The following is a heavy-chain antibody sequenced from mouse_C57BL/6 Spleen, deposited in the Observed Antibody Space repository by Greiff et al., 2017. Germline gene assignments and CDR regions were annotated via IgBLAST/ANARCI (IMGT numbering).Heavy chain of an antibody. V-gene: IGHV3-6*01. J-gene: IGHJ3*01. D-gene: IGHD2-3*01. CDR3: ARCSYEGFAY. CDR2: ISYDGSN. Sequence: DVKLQESGPGLVKPSQSLSLTCSVTGYSITSGYYWNWIRQFPGNKLEWMGYISYDGSNNYNPSLKNRISITRDTSKNQFFLKLNSVTTEDTATYYCARCSYEGFAYWGQGTLVTVSA. CDR1: GYSITSGYY.